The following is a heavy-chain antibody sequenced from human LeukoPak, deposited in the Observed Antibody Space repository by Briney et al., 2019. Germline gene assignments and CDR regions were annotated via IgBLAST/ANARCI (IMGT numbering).Heavy chain of an antibody. D-gene: IGHD3-3*01. CDR3: AREGVAFDY. CDR1: GFTFGSYE. Sequence: QPGGSLRLSCAASGFTFGSYEMTWVRPAPGKGLEWISYISSSGSTRYYADSVKGRFTVSRDNVKNSLYLQMNSLRAEDTALYYYAREGVAFDYWGQGTLVTVSS. CDR2: ISSSGSTR. V-gene: IGHV3-48*03. J-gene: IGHJ4*02.